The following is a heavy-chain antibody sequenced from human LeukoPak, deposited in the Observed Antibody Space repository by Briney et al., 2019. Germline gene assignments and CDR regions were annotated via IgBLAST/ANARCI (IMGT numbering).Heavy chain of an antibody. Sequence: GSLRLSCAASGFTFSSYSMNWIRQAPGKGLEWVSSISNSSSYIYYPYSVNGRFTISRANTKNSLYLQMTSLRAEDTAVYYCARGDSYGYGYWGQGTLVTVSS. D-gene: IGHD5-18*01. CDR2: ISNSSSYI. V-gene: IGHV3-21*01. CDR1: GFTFSSYS. CDR3: ARGDSYGYGY. J-gene: IGHJ4*02.